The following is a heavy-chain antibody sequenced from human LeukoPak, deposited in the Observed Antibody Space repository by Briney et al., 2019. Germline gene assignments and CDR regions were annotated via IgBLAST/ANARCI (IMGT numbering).Heavy chain of an antibody. Sequence: ASVKVSCKASGYTFTSYYMHWVRQAPGQGLEWMGIINPSGGSTSYAQKFQGRVTMTRDTSTSTVYMELSSLRSEGTAVYYCARDQRIAAAGKHISDYWGQGTLVTVSS. J-gene: IGHJ4*02. CDR3: ARDQRIAAAGKHISDY. V-gene: IGHV1-46*01. CDR2: INPSGGST. CDR1: GYTFTSYY. D-gene: IGHD6-13*01.